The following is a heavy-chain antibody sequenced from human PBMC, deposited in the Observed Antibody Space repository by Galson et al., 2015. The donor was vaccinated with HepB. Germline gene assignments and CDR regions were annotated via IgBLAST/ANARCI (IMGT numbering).Heavy chain of an antibody. V-gene: IGHV3-7*03. J-gene: IGHJ4*02. CDR1: GFTFSSYW. Sequence: SLRLSCAASGFTFSSYWMSWVRQAPGKGLEWVANIKQDGSEKYYVDSVKGRFTISRDNAKNSLYLQMNSLRAEDTAVYYCARRKGGWYGDLYYFDYWGQGTLVTVSS. CDR2: IKQDGSEK. D-gene: IGHD6-19*01. CDR3: ARRKGGWYGDLYYFDY.